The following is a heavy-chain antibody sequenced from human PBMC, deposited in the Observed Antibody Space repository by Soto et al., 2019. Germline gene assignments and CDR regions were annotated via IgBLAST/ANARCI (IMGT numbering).Heavy chain of an antibody. Sequence: SETLSLTCAVSGGSISRGGYSWSWIRQPPGKGLEWIGYIYHSGSTYYNPSLKSRVTILVDRSKNQFSLKLSSVTAADTAVYYCASVPDYWGQGTLVTVSS. D-gene: IGHD2-2*01. V-gene: IGHV4-30-2*01. J-gene: IGHJ4*02. CDR3: ASVPDY. CDR2: IYHSGST. CDR1: GGSISRGGYS.